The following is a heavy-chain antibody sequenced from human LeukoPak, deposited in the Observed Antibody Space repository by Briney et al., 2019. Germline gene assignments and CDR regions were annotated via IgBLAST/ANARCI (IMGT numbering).Heavy chain of an antibody. CDR2: INPSGGST. V-gene: IGHV1-46*01. Sequence: ASVKVSCKASGYNFSSYYMHWVRQAPGQGLEWMGIINPSGGSTSYAQKFQGRVTMTRDTSTSTVYMDLSSLRSEDTAVYYCARSYGDYAFDPWGQGTLVTVSS. CDR3: ARSYGDYAFDP. D-gene: IGHD4-17*01. CDR1: GYNFSSYY. J-gene: IGHJ5*02.